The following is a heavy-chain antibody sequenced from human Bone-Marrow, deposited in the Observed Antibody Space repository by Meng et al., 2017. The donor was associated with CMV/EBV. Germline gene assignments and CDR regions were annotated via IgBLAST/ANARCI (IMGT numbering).Heavy chain of an antibody. CDR3: AREGPQASDFWSNYYKPLDY. J-gene: IGHJ4*02. Sequence: GESLKISCAAAGLGFSKFEMNWLRQAPGKGLEWISYISTSGSSIYYADSVEGRFTISRDNAKSSLYLEMTGLRGEDTAIYYCAREGPQASDFWSNYYKPLDYWGQGTLVTVSS. V-gene: IGHV3-48*03. CDR1: GLGFSKFE. CDR2: ISTSGSSI. D-gene: IGHD3-3*01.